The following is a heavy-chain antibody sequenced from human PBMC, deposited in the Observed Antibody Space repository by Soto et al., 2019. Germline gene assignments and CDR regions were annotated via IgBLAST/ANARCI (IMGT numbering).Heavy chain of an antibody. Sequence: QITLKESGPPLVKPTQTLTLTCTFSGFSLSTSGVGVGWIRQPPGKALEWLALIYWDDGKRYSPSLKSRLTITKATSNHQLVLTLTNMDPVDTATYYCAHLVLLWFAELSAKYFQHWGQGTLVTVSS. CDR1: GFSLSTSGVG. J-gene: IGHJ1*01. CDR2: IYWDDGK. CDR3: AHLVLLWFAELSAKYFQH. V-gene: IGHV2-5*02. D-gene: IGHD3-10*01.